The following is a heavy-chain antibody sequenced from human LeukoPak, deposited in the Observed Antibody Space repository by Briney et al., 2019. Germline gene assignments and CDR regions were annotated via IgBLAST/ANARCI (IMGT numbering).Heavy chain of an antibody. D-gene: IGHD6-13*01. CDR3: ARALVRRARGGFDY. J-gene: IGHJ4*02. Sequence: SETLSLTCTVSGGSIGSSSYYWGWIRQPPGKGLEWIGSIYYSGSTYYNPSLKSRVTISVDTSKNQFSLKLSSVTAADTAVYYCARALVRRARGGFDYWGQGTLVTVSS. V-gene: IGHV4-39*07. CDR2: IYYSGST. CDR1: GGSIGSSSYY.